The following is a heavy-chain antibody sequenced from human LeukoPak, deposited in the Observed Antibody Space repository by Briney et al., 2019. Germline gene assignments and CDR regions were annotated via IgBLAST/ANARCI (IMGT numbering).Heavy chain of an antibody. Sequence: SETLSLTCTVSGGSISSYYWSWIRQPPGKGLEWIGYIYYSGSTNYNPSLKSRVTISVDTSKNQISLKLSSVTAADTAVYYCARGVVAALVYWGQGTLVTVSS. CDR2: IYYSGST. CDR1: GGSISSYY. D-gene: IGHD2-15*01. J-gene: IGHJ4*02. V-gene: IGHV4-59*01. CDR3: ARGVVAALVY.